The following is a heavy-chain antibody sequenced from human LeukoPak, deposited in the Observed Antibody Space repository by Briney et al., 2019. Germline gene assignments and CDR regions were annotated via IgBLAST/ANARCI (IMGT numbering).Heavy chain of an antibody. J-gene: IGHJ4*02. V-gene: IGHV4-59*01. CDR2: IYYSGST. CDR1: GGSISSYY. CDR3: ASPPGAVAGTGY. Sequence: SETLSLTCTVSGGSISSYYWMWIRQPPRKGLEWVGYIYYSGSTNYNPSLKSRVTISVDTSKNQFSLKLSSVTAADTAVYYCASPPGAVAGTGYWGQGTLVTVSS. D-gene: IGHD6-19*01.